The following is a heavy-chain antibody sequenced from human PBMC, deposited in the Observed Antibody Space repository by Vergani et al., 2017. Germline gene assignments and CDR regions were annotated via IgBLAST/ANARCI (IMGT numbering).Heavy chain of an antibody. J-gene: IGHJ4*02. V-gene: IGHV1-69*01. D-gene: IGHD6-19*01. CDR3: ARDRASSGPHRTAFFFDY. Sequence: QVQLVQSGAEVKKPGSSLKVSCKASGGTFSSYAISWVRPAPGQGLEWMGGIIPIFGTANYAQKFQGRVTITADESTSTAYMELSSLRSEDTAVYYCARDRASSGPHRTAFFFDYWGQGTLVTVSS. CDR1: GGTFSSYA. CDR2: IIPIFGTA.